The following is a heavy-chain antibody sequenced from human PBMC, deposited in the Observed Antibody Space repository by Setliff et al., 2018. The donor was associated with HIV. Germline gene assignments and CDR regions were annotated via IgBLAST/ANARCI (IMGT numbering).Heavy chain of an antibody. CDR2: ICPDNGDT. CDR1: GYTFTDYF. V-gene: IGHV1-2*02. D-gene: IGHD1-1*01. CDR3: ARQLSNSFDY. J-gene: IGHJ4*02. Sequence: ASVKVSPKVSGYTFTDYFMHWVRQAPGQGLEWMGWICPDNGDTRISQRFRGSVTMTRDRSINTAYMELSGLTSDDTAVYYRARQLSNSFDYWGQGTLVTVCS.